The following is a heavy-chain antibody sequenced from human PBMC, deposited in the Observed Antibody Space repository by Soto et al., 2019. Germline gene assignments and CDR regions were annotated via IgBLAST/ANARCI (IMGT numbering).Heavy chain of an antibody. CDR1: GGSISSYY. V-gene: IGHV4-59*08. CDR3: ARHRLVTGRHGMDV. J-gene: IGHJ6*02. Sequence: QVQLQESGPGLVKPSETLSLTCTVSGGSISSYYWSWIRQPPGKGLEWIGYIDYSGSTNYNPSLKSRFTISVDTSMNQFALKLSYVTAADTAVDYCARHRLVTGRHGMDVWGQGTTVTVSS. CDR2: IDYSGST. D-gene: IGHD3-9*01.